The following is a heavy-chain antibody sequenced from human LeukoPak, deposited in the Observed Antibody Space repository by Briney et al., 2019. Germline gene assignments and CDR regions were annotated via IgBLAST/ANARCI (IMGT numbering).Heavy chain of an antibody. V-gene: IGHV3-23*01. CDR1: GFTLSSYV. CDR3: AKSGYNRFDY. J-gene: IGHJ4*02. CDR2: IGYGGADS. D-gene: IGHD5-24*01. Sequence: PGGSLRLSCTVSGFTLSSYVMTWFRQAPGKGLEWVSSIGYGGADSHYADSVKGRFTISRDNSKNTPYLQMNSLRAEDTAVYYCAKSGYNRFDYWGQGTLVTVSS.